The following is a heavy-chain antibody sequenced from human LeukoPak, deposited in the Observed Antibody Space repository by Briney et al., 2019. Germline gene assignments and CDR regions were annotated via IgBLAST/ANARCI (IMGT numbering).Heavy chain of an antibody. CDR2: IYYDGSNI. V-gene: IGHV3-33*01. J-gene: IGHJ3*02. CDR3: AREGKYTDAFDI. D-gene: IGHD6-6*01. CDR1: EFTFTTYG. Sequence: GGPLRLSCAASEFTFTTYGMHWVRQAPGKGLEWVAFIYYDGSNIYYADYVKGRFTISRDISKNTLYLQMDSLRAEDTAIYYCAREGKYTDAFDIWGQGTMVTVSS.